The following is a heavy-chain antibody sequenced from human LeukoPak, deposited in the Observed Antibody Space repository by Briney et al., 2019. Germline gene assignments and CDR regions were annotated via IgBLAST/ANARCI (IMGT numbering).Heavy chain of an antibody. CDR2: ISGSGTIT. CDR1: GFPFTTYA. V-gene: IGHV3-23*01. D-gene: IGHD3-16*02. Sequence: QSGGSLRLSCAASGFPFTTYAMTWVRQAPGERLQWVAGISGSGTITSYSDSVKGRFTISRDNSNNTLHLLMTGLRAEDTALYYCVKDRCDRFTCPEVWGQGTLVTVSS. CDR3: VKDRCDRFTCPEV. J-gene: IGHJ4*02.